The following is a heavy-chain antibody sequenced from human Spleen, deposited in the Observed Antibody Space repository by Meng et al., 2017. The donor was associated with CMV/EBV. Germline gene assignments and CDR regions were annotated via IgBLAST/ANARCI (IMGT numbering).Heavy chain of an antibody. Sequence: SETLSLTCGVSAGSVSGYYWSWIRQPPTKGLEWVGEINRSGSTTYNPSLKSRLTISIDTSKNQFSLRLTSVTAADTAVYYCARVPVPAAISRGRDFFDYWGQGTLVTVSS. CDR3: ARVPVPAAISRGRDFFDY. CDR2: INRSGST. J-gene: IGHJ4*02. D-gene: IGHD2-2*02. V-gene: IGHV4-34*01. CDR1: AGSVSGYY.